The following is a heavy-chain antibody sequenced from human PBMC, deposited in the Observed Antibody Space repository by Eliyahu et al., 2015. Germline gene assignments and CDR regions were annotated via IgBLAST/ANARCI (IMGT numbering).Heavy chain of an antibody. CDR2: ISWNSGNT. J-gene: IGHJ4*02. D-gene: IGHD5-18*01. V-gene: IGHV3-9*01. CDR1: GXXXDXYA. Sequence: EVQLVESGGGMVQPGRSLXXSCAASGXXXDXYAMHWVRQAPGKGLEWVSGISWNSGNTGYADSVKGRFTISRDNAKNSLYLQMNSLRAEDTALYYCAKGYSYGSFGALEYWGQGTLVTVSS. CDR3: AKGYSYGSFGALEY.